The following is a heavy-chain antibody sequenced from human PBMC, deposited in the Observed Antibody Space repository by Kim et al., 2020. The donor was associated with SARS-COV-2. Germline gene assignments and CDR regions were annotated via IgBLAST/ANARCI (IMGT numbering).Heavy chain of an antibody. CDR1: GYTFTSYY. V-gene: IGHV1-46*01. J-gene: IGHJ6*02. CDR2: INPSGGST. CDR3: ARDRGDIVVVPATNRYYYGMDV. D-gene: IGHD2-2*01. Sequence: ASVKVSCKASGYTFTSYYMHWVRQAPGQGLEWMGIINPSGGSTSYAQKFQGRVTMTRDTSTSTVYMELSSLRSEDTAVYYCARDRGDIVVVPATNRYYYGMDVWGQGTTVTVSS.